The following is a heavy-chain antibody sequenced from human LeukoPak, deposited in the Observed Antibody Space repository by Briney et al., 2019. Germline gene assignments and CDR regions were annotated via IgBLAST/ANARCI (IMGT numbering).Heavy chain of an antibody. Sequence: PGGSLRLSCAASGFTFSSYAMSWVRQAPGKGLEWVSAISGSGGYTYYADSVKGRFTISRDNSKNTLYLQMNSLRAEDTAVYYCAKGGGEWLLYGISNYWGQGTLVTVSS. V-gene: IGHV3-23*01. CDR1: GFTFSSYA. CDR3: AKGGGEWLLYGISNY. D-gene: IGHD3-3*01. CDR2: ISGSGGYT. J-gene: IGHJ4*02.